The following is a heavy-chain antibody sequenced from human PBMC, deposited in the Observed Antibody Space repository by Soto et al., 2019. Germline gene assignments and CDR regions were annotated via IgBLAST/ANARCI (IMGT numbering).Heavy chain of an antibody. J-gene: IGHJ4*02. Sequence: GASVKVSCKPSGYTFTSYAMHWVRQAPGQRLEWMGWINAGNGNTKYSQKFQGRVTITRDTSASTAYMELSSLRSEDTAVYYCATLAGYSYGYPFDYLGQGTLVTVSS. V-gene: IGHV1-3*01. CDR3: ATLAGYSYGYPFDY. D-gene: IGHD5-18*01. CDR1: GYTFTSYA. CDR2: INAGNGNT.